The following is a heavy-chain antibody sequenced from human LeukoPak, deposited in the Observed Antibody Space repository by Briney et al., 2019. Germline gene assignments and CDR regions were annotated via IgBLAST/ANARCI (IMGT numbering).Heavy chain of an antibody. CDR1: GGSISSSSYY. Sequence: PSETLSLTCTVSGGSISSSSYYWGWIRQPPGKGLEWIGSIYYSGSTYYNPSLKSRVTISVDTSKNQSSLKLSSVTAADTAVYYCARHFGYSSGWPLDYWGQGTLVTVSS. V-gene: IGHV4-39*01. CDR3: ARHFGYSSGWPLDY. J-gene: IGHJ4*02. D-gene: IGHD6-19*01. CDR2: IYYSGST.